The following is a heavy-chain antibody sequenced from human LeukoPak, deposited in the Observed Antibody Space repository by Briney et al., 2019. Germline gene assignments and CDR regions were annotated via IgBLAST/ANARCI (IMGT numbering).Heavy chain of an antibody. Sequence: SVKVSCKASGGTFSSYAISWVRQAPGQGLEWMGRIIPILGIANYAQKFQGRVTITADKSTSTAYMGLSSLRSEDTAVYYCARDGRGWYNYWGQGTLVTVSS. CDR1: GGTFSSYA. CDR2: IIPILGIA. D-gene: IGHD6-19*01. V-gene: IGHV1-69*04. CDR3: ARDGRGWYNY. J-gene: IGHJ4*02.